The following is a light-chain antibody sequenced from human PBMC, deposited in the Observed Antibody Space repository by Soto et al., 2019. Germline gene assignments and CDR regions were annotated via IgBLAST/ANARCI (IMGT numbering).Light chain of an antibody. CDR3: QQYNNWPLT. Sequence: EIVMTQSPATLSVSPGERATLSCRASQSVSSNLAWYQQKPGQAPRLLIYGASTRATGIPARFSGSGSGTEFTLTISSLQSEDLAVYSCQQYNNWPLTFGGGTKVEIK. V-gene: IGKV3-15*01. J-gene: IGKJ4*01. CDR2: GAS. CDR1: QSVSSN.